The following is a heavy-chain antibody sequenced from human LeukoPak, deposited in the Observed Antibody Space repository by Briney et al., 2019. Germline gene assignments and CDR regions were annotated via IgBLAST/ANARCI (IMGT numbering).Heavy chain of an antibody. Sequence: GGSLRLSCAASGFTFSSYAMSWVRQAPGKGLEWVSAISGSGGSTYYADSVKGRFTISRDNSKNTLYLQMNSLRAEDTAVYYCANPGTLSVAGIDYGGQGTLVTVFS. CDR3: ANPGTLSVAGIDY. D-gene: IGHD1-14*01. V-gene: IGHV3-23*01. CDR1: GFTFSSYA. J-gene: IGHJ4*02. CDR2: ISGSGGST.